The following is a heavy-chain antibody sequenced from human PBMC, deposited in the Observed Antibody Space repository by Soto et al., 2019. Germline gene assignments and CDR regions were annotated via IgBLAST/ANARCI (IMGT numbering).Heavy chain of an antibody. D-gene: IGHD3-3*01. Sequence: SETLSLTCTVSGGSISSYYWSWIRQPPGKGLEWIGYIYYSGSTNYNPSLKSRVTISVDTSKNQFSLKLSSVTAADTAAYYCARLRFLEWSDNWFDPWGQGTLVTVSS. J-gene: IGHJ5*02. V-gene: IGHV4-59*01. CDR1: GGSISSYY. CDR2: IYYSGST. CDR3: ARLRFLEWSDNWFDP.